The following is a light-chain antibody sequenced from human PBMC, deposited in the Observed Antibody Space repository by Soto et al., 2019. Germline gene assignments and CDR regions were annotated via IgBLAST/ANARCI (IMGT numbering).Light chain of an antibody. Sequence: QSVLTQPASVSGSPGQSITISCTGTGSDVGYYNYVSWYQQHPGKAPKLMIYEVSNRPSGVSNRFSGSKSVNTASLTISGLQDEEEAAYYCSSYKSRRSYVFGTGTKVTV. J-gene: IGLJ1*01. CDR2: EVS. CDR1: GSDVGYYNY. CDR3: SSYKSRRSYV. V-gene: IGLV2-14*01.